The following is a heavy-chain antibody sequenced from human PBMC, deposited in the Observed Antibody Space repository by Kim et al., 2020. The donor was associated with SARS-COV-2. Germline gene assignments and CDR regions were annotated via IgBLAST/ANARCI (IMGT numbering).Heavy chain of an antibody. J-gene: IGHJ6*03. Sequence: SETLSLTCTVSGGSISSYYWSWIRQPPGKGLEWIGYIYYSGSTTYNPSLKSRVTIPVNTSKNQFSLKLSSVTAADTAVYYCARVRTDFWSGFASVTGNYYMDVWGKGTTVTVSS. CDR2: IYYSGST. D-gene: IGHD3-3*01. V-gene: IGHV4-59*01. CDR3: ARVRTDFWSGFASVTGNYYMDV. CDR1: GGSISSYY.